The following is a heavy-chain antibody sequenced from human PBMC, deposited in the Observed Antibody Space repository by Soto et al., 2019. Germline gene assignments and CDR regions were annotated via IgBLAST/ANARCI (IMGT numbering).Heavy chain of an antibody. D-gene: IGHD3-3*02. CDR3: ARPLQLAVSGFDP. Sequence: SETLSLTCAVSGDSISSSSYYWAWIRHPPGKGLEWIGSIHYRANSYYSPSLKSRITISVDTSKNQISLRLSSVTAADTAVYYCARPLQLAVSGFDPWGQGTLVTVSS. V-gene: IGHV4-39*01. CDR1: GDSISSSSYY. CDR2: IHYRANS. J-gene: IGHJ5*02.